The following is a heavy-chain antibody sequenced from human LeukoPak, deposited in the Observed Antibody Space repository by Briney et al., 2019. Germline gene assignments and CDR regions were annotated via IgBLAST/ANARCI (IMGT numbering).Heavy chain of an antibody. Sequence: PGGSLRLSCAASGFTFSTYSMNWVCQAPGKGLEWVSAISGRSDYIFYADSVRGRFTISRDNAKNSLYLQMNNLRAEDTAVYYCARELWLKVFDIWGQGTMVTVSS. CDR3: ARELWLKVFDI. V-gene: IGHV3-21*06. CDR2: ISGRSDYI. CDR1: GFTFSTYS. D-gene: IGHD3-10*01. J-gene: IGHJ3*02.